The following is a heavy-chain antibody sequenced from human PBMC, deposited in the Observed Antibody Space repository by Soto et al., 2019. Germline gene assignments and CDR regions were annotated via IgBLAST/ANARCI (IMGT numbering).Heavy chain of an antibody. Sequence: QVQLQESGPGVVKPSGTLSLTCAVSGDSISSGGWWSWVRQPPGKGLEWIGEIYHSGSTTYNPSLKSRVSISVDKSKNHFSLNLTSVNAADTAIYYCAKDGRNGYNLFYWGQGTRVTVSS. V-gene: IGHV4-4*02. CDR3: AKDGRNGYNLFY. J-gene: IGHJ4*02. CDR2: IYHSGST. D-gene: IGHD5-12*01. CDR1: GDSISSGGW.